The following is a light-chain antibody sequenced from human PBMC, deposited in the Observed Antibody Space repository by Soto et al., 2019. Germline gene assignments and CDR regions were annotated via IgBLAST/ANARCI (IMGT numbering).Light chain of an antibody. Sequence: QSVLTQPPSVSEAPRRRVTISCSGSSSNIGNNAVSWYQQIPGTAPKLLIYYDDRLPSGVSDRFSGSKSGTSASLAISGLQSEDDADYYCAAWDAILNFYVFGTGTKLTVL. CDR2: YDD. CDR1: SSNIGNNA. CDR3: AAWDAILNFYV. V-gene: IGLV1-36*01. J-gene: IGLJ1*01.